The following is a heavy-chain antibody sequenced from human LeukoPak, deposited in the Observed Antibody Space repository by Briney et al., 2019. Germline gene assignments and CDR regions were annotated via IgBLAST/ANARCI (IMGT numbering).Heavy chain of an antibody. J-gene: IGHJ4*02. CDR1: GFTFSSYS. CDR3: AREFASCCSSSSCYGFDY. CDR2: ISSSSTYI. D-gene: IGHD2-2*01. Sequence: GGSLTLSCAASGFTFSSYSMNWVRQSPGKGLEWVSSISSSSTYIYYADSVKGRFTISRDNAKKSLYLQVNSLRAEDTAVYYCAREFASCCSSSSCYGFDYWGQGTLVTVSS. V-gene: IGHV3-21*01.